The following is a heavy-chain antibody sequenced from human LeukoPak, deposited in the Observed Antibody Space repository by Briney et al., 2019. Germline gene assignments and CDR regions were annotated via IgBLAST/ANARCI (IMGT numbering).Heavy chain of an antibody. D-gene: IGHD5-12*01. Sequence: PGGSLRLSCAASGFKFDDYGMSWVRQAPGKGLEWVSDINYNGIRTDYADSVKGRFTISRDNAKNSLYLQMNSLRAEDTAVYYCARGPSGYHNTGGQGTLVTVSS. CDR3: ARGPSGYHNT. CDR1: GFKFDDYG. CDR2: INYNGIRT. J-gene: IGHJ4*02. V-gene: IGHV3-20*04.